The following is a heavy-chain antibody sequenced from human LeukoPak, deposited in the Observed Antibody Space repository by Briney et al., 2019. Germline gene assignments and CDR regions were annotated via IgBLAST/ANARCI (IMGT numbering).Heavy chain of an antibody. D-gene: IGHD3-10*01. CDR3: ARRSMVQHLDV. CDR1: GYTFTDHA. Sequence: GASVKVSCKASGYTFTDHAINWVRQAPGQGLEYMGWINTNTGNPTYAQAFTGRIVLSLDTSASTAYLQIRSLKAEDTAVYFCARRSMVQHLDVWGKGTTVIVSS. V-gene: IGHV7-4-1*02. J-gene: IGHJ6*04. CDR2: INTNTGNP.